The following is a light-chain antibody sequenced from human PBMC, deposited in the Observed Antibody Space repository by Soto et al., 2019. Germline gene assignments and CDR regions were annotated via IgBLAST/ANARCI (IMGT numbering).Light chain of an antibody. CDR2: EVS. CDR3: SSYAGSYYV. Sequence: QSALTQPPSASGSPGQSVTISCTGTSSDVGGYNYVSWYQQHPGKAPKLMIYEVSKRPSGVPDRFSGSKSGNTASLTVSGLQAEDEADYYCSSYAGSYYVFGTGNKLTVL. J-gene: IGLJ1*01. CDR1: SSDVGGYNY. V-gene: IGLV2-8*01.